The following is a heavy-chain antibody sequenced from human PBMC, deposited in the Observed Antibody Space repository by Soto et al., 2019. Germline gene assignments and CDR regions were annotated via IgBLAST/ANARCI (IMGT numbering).Heavy chain of an antibody. V-gene: IGHV3-30-3*01. J-gene: IGHJ5*02. Sequence: QVQLVESGGGVVQPGRSLRLSCAASGFTFSSYAMHWVRQAPGKGLEWVAVISYDGSNKYYADSVKGRFTISRDNSKNTLYLQMNSLRAEDTAVYYCARENYGDYDEVKFDPWGQGTLLTVSS. D-gene: IGHD4-17*01. CDR2: ISYDGSNK. CDR1: GFTFSSYA. CDR3: ARENYGDYDEVKFDP.